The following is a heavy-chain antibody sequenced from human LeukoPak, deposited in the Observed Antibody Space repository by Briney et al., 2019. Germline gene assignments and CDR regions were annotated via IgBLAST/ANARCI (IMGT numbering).Heavy chain of an antibody. CDR3: AKDAYYYDSSGYSDY. CDR2: ISGSGGST. V-gene: IGHV3-23*01. J-gene: IGHJ4*02. D-gene: IGHD3-22*01. Sequence: PGRSLRLSCAASGFTFDDYAMHWVRQAPGKGLEWVSAISGSGGSTYYADSVKGRFTISRDNSKNTLYLQMNSLRAEDTAVYYCAKDAYYYDSSGYSDYWGQGTLVTVSS. CDR1: GFTFDDYA.